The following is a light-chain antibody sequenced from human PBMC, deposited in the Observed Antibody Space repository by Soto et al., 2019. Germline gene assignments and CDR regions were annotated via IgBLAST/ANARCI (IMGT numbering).Light chain of an antibody. CDR3: QQYSSTPMYT. J-gene: IGKJ2*01. V-gene: IGKV4-1*01. CDR2: WAS. CDR1: QSVLYSSNNKNY. Sequence: DIVMTQSPDSLAVSLGERATINCKSSQSVLYSSNNKNYLAWYQQKPGQPPKLLIYWASTRESGVPDRFSGSGYGTAFTLTISRLQAEDVAVYYCQQYSSTPMYTFGQGTKLEIK.